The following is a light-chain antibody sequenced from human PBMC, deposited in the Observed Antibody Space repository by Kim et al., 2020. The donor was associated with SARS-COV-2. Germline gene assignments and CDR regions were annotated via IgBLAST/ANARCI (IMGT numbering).Light chain of an antibody. CDR1: SSDVGANDY. J-gene: IGLJ3*02. Sequence: GHSITIPCTGTSSDVGANDYVSWFQQHPGRAPKVVIFDVTERPSGFSSRFSGSKSGNTASLTISALQAEDEADYYCVSFTTIDTWVFGGGTQLTVL. CDR3: VSFTTIDTWV. V-gene: IGLV2-14*03. CDR2: DVT.